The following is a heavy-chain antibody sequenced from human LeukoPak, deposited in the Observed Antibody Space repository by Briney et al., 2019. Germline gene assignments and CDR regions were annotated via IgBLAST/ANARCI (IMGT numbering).Heavy chain of an antibody. CDR2: ITTSEGNT. CDR3: AKVLVPASGFYYYGMDV. V-gene: IGHV3-23*01. D-gene: IGHD3-3*01. CDR1: GFTFSSYT. Sequence: GGSLRLSCAASGFTFSSYTMSWVRQAPGKGLEWVSTITTSEGNTYYADSVKGRFTISRDNSKNTLYLQMNSLRAEDTAVYYCAKVLVPASGFYYYGMDVWGQGTTVTVSS. J-gene: IGHJ6*02.